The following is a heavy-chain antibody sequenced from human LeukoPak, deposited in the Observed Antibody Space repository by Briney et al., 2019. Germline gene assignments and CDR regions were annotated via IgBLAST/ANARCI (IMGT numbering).Heavy chain of an antibody. CDR1: GFTFSSYG. CDR3: AKDEVFSSAWYFDY. J-gene: IGHJ4*02. D-gene: IGHD6-19*01. CDR2: IRSDGSIK. Sequence: RPGRALRLSCAASGFTFSSYGMHWVRQAPGKGLEWVAFIRSDGSIKYYTESVKGRFTISRDNSKNTLYLQMNSLRAEDTAVYYCAKDEVFSSAWYFDYWGQGTLVTVSS. V-gene: IGHV3-30*02.